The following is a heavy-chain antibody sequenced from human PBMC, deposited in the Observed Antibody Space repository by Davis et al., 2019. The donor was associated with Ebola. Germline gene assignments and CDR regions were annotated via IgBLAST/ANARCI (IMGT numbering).Heavy chain of an antibody. V-gene: IGHV1-46*01. J-gene: IGHJ4*02. CDR3: ARALDRLLDFDY. CDR1: GYTFTDYY. CDR2: IAPSGDFT. Sequence: ASVKVSCKASGYTFTDYYMYWVRQAPGQGLEWMGIIAPSGDFTRFAPKFQGRITLTTDTSTNKVYMELTSLKSENTAVYYCARALDRLLDFDYWGQGTLVTVSS. D-gene: IGHD3-3*01.